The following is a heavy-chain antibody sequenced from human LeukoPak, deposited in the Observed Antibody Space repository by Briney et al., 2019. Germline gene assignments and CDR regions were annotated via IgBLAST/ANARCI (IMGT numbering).Heavy chain of an antibody. Sequence: GGSLRLSCVASGFTFSSYAMSWVRQAPGKGLEWVSGIRDSGTGTSCADSVKGRFTISRDNFKNTLYLQMNSLRAEDTAVYYCAKRPVQYGSGSYFFDYWGQGTLVTVSS. D-gene: IGHD3-10*01. V-gene: IGHV3-23*01. CDR1: GFTFSSYA. CDR2: IRDSGTGT. CDR3: AKRPVQYGSGSYFFDY. J-gene: IGHJ4*02.